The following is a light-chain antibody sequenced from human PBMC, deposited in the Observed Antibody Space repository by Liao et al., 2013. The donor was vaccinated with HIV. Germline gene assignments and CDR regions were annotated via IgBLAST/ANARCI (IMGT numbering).Light chain of an antibody. CDR3: QVWDGSNDHQYVL. Sequence: SYGLTQPPSVSVSPGQTATITCSGDNLGSKYACWYQQKPGQSPLLVIYEDVMRPSGIPERFSGSNSGDTATLTISRVEAGDEADYYCQVWDGSNDHQYVLFGGGTKLTRP. V-gene: IGLV3-1*01. CDR2: EDV. J-gene: IGLJ3*02. CDR1: NLGSKY.